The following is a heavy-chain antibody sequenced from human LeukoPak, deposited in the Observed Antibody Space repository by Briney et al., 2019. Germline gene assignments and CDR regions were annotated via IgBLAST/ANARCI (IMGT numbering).Heavy chain of an antibody. CDR3: AKGGASSPYTYIDV. CDR1: GFTFSNHA. CDR2: IGDSGGST. Sequence: GGSLRLSCAASGFTFSNHAMSWVRQAPGKGPEWVSVIGDSGGSTYYADSVKGRFTISRDNSKNTLYLQMNSLRADDTAVYHCAKGGASSPYTYIDVWGKGTTVIVSS. D-gene: IGHD6-6*01. J-gene: IGHJ6*04. V-gene: IGHV3-23*01.